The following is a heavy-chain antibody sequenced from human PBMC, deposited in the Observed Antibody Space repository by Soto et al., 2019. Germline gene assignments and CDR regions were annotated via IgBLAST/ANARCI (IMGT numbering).Heavy chain of an antibody. V-gene: IGHV3-30*09. CDR3: ARDWDRGGGSSFWRFDL. Sequence: QEQLAESGGGVVQPGRSLRLSCAASEFTLTPYAMHWVRQTPGKGLEWVTLISYDGSSKYYADFVRGRFAISRDNSKNTLYLQMNSLTPADTAVYYCARDWDRGGGSSFWRFDLWGRGTLVTVSS. CDR2: ISYDGSSK. J-gene: IGHJ2*01. CDR1: EFTLTPYA. D-gene: IGHD1-26*01.